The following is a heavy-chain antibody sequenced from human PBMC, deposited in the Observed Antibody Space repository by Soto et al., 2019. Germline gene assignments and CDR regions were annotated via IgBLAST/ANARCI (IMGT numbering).Heavy chain of an antibody. V-gene: IGHV3-48*03. D-gene: IGHD3-22*01. CDR3: ARGGSITMIVVAPGFDY. CDR2: ISSSGSTI. CDR1: GFTLSSYE. J-gene: IGHJ4*02. Sequence: GGSLRLSCAASGFTLSSYEMNWVRQAPGKGLEWVSYISSSGSTIYYADSVKGRFTISRDNAKNSLYLQMNSLRAEDTAVYYCARGGSITMIVVAPGFDYWGQGTLVTVSS.